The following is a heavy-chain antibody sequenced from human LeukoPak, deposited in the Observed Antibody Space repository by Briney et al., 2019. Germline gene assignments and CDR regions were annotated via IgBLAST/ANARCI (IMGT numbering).Heavy chain of an antibody. D-gene: IGHD3-22*01. CDR1: GGSFSGYY. Sequence: KTSETLSLTCAVYGGSFSGYYWSWIRQPPGKGLEWIGEINHSGSTNYNPSLKSRVTISVDTSKNQFSLKLSSVTAADTAVYYCASPPLLYYDSSGYYRTDAFDIWGQGTMVTVSS. CDR2: INHSGST. CDR3: ASPPLLYYDSSGYYRTDAFDI. J-gene: IGHJ3*02. V-gene: IGHV4-34*01.